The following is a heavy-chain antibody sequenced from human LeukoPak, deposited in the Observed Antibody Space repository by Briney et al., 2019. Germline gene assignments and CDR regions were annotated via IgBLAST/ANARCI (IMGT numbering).Heavy chain of an antibody. V-gene: IGHV3-9*03. Sequence: GGSLRLSCAAPGFTFDDYAMHWVRQAPGKGLEWVSGISWNSGSIGYADSVKGRFTISRDNAKNSLYLQMNSLRAEDMALYYCARGVSGWFDPWGQGTLVTVSS. CDR1: GFTFDDYA. CDR2: ISWNSGSI. D-gene: IGHD3-10*01. CDR3: ARGVSGWFDP. J-gene: IGHJ5*02.